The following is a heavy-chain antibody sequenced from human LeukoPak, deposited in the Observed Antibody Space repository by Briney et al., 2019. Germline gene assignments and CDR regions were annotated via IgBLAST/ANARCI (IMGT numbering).Heavy chain of an antibody. D-gene: IGHD4-17*01. V-gene: IGHV3-15*01. CDR1: GFTFSNAW. J-gene: IGHJ4*02. Sequence: KSGGSLRLSCAGSGFTFSNAWMSWVRQAPGKGLEWVGRIKSKTDGGTTDYAAPVKGRFTISRDDSKNTLYLQMNSLRAEDTAVYYCARRLRRNYFDYWGQGTLVTVSS. CDR3: ARRLRRNYFDY. CDR2: IKSKTDGGTT.